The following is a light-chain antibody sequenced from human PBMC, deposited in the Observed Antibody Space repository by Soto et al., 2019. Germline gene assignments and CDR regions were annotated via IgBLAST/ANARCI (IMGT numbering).Light chain of an antibody. CDR2: GAS. V-gene: IGKV3-20*01. Sequence: EVVLTQSPGTLSLSPGERVTLFCRASQSFSSGYLAWYQHKPGHLPRLLIYGASRRAAGVPDRFSGSGTGTEFTLTISRLEPEDFAVYYCQQYGGSRLWTFGQGTKLEI. J-gene: IGKJ2*02. CDR3: QQYGGSRLWT. CDR1: QSFSSGY.